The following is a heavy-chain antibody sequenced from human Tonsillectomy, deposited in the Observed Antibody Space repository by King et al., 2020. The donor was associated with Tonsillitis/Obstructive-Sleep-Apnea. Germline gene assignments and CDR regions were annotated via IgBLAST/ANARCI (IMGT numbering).Heavy chain of an antibody. CDR1: GGSISSYY. CDR2: IYYSGST. J-gene: IGHJ5*02. CDR3: ARGLPMVRGVKAVSYWFDP. V-gene: IGHV4-59*01. D-gene: IGHD3-10*01. Sequence: VPLQESGPGLVKPSETLSLTCTVSGGSISSYYWSWIRQPPGKGLEWIGYIYYSGSTNYNPSLKSRVTISVDTSKNQFSLKLSSVTAADTAVYYCARGLPMVRGVKAVSYWFDPWGQGTLVTVSS.